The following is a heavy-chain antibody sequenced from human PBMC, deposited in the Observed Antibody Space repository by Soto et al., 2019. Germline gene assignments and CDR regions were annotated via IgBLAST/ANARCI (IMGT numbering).Heavy chain of an antibody. J-gene: IGHJ4*02. CDR1: NFSISSGYY. V-gene: IGHV4-38-2*01. CDR3: ARTHSGSYYSVFNY. Sequence: SETLPLTCVVSNFSISSGYYWVWIRQSPGKGLEWIASIYRTGTTSYNPSLKSRVTISVDPSKNQFSLMLTAVTAADTAVYYCARTHSGSYYSVFNYWGRGSLVTVSS. CDR2: IYRTGTT. D-gene: IGHD1-26*01.